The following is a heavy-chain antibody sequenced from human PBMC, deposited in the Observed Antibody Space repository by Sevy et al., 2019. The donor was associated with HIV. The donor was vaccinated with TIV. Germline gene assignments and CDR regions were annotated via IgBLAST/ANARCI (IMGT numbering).Heavy chain of an antibody. Sequence: GGSLRLSCAASGFTFSSYGMHWVHQAPGKGLEWVAVISYDGSNKYYADSVKGRFTISRDNSKNTLYLQMNSLRAEDTAVYYCAKDHGITGTRGVVDYWGQGTLVTVSS. CDR2: ISYDGSNK. J-gene: IGHJ4*02. CDR1: GFTFSSYG. V-gene: IGHV3-30*18. CDR3: AKDHGITGTRGVVDY. D-gene: IGHD1-20*01.